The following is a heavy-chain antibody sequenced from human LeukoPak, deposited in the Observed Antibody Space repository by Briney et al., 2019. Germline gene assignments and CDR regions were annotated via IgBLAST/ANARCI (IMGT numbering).Heavy chain of an antibody. J-gene: IGHJ4*02. Sequence: GCTLRLSCAASGFTFDDYTMHWVRQAPGKGLEWVSGISWNSGSIGYADSVKGRFTISRDNAKNSLYLQMNSLRAEDTALYYCAKDREYDILTGYPGFDYWGQGTLVTVSS. D-gene: IGHD3-9*01. CDR3: AKDREYDILTGYPGFDY. CDR1: GFTFDDYT. V-gene: IGHV3-9*01. CDR2: ISWNSGSI.